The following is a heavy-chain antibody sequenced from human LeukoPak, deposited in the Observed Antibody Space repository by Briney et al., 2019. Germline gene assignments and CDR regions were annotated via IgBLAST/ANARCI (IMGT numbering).Heavy chain of an antibody. J-gene: IGHJ5*02. Sequence: SETLSLTCTVSGGSISSYYWSWIRQPPGKGLEWIGYIYYSGSTNYNPSLKSRVTISVDTSKNQFSLKLSSVTAADTAVYYCARGYGIAARFDPWGQGTLVTVSS. CDR2: IYYSGST. CDR3: ARGYGIAARFDP. CDR1: GGSISSYY. D-gene: IGHD6-25*01. V-gene: IGHV4-59*01.